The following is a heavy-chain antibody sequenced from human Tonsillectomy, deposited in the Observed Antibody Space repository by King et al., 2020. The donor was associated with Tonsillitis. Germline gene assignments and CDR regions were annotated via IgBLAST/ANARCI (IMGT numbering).Heavy chain of an antibody. CDR2: IYYSGST. CDR1: GGSISSSSYY. D-gene: IGHD6-19*01. Sequence: QLQESGPGLVKPSETLSLTCTVSGGSISSSSYYWGWIRQPPGKGLEWIGRIYYSGSTYYNPSLKSRVTISVDTSKNQFSLKLSSVTAADTSVYYCARTAQSGGQWLLVAFDIWGQGTMVTVSS. CDR3: ARTAQSGGQWLLVAFDI. V-gene: IGHV4-39*01. J-gene: IGHJ3*02.